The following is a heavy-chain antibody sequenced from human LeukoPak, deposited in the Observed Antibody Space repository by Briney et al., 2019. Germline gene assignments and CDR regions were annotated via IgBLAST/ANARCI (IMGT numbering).Heavy chain of an antibody. CDR1: GFTFSRYS. V-gene: IGHV3-21*04. J-gene: IGHJ4*02. Sequence: PGGSLRLSCAASGFTFSRYSMNWVRQAPGQGLEWVSFISSNGAYTHNADSVKGRFTISRDNARNSLYLQMNSLRAEDTALYYCAKAKMTGSFMDYWGQGTLVTVSS. CDR3: AKAKMTGSFMDY. CDR2: ISSNGAYT. D-gene: IGHD3-10*01.